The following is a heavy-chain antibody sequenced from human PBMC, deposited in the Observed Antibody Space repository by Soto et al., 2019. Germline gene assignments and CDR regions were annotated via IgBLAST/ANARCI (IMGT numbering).Heavy chain of an antibody. J-gene: IGHJ6*02. CDR3: AREQDGPRGSKSGMDF. Sequence: ASVKVSCKASGYTFTSYGISWVRQAPGQGLEWMGWISAYNGNTNYAQKLQARVTMTTDTSTSTAYMELRSLRSDDTAAYYCAREQDGPRGSKSGMDFWGQGHTGTF. CDR1: GYTFTSYG. V-gene: IGHV1-18*04. CDR2: ISAYNGNT. D-gene: IGHD3-10*01.